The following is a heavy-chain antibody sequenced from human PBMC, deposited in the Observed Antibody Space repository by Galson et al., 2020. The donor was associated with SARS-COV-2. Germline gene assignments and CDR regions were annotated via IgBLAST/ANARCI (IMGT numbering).Heavy chain of an antibody. CDR2: IGPYNGNT. V-gene: IGHV1-18*01. D-gene: IGHD3-22*01. Sequence: ASVTVSCQAYGYTFTSYGISWVRQAPGQGLEWMGWIGPYNGNTNYAQKLQGRVTMTTDTSTSTAYLELRSLRSDDTAVYYCARGATNQYYYDSSGYENFFDYCVQGTLVTVSS. J-gene: IGHJ4*02. CDR1: GYTFTSYG. CDR3: ARGATNQYYYDSSGYENFFDY.